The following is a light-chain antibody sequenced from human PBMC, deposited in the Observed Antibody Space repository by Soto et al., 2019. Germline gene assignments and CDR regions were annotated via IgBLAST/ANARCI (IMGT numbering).Light chain of an antibody. CDR1: QDISNY. CDR2: DAS. CDR3: QQYDNLPPT. Sequence: DIQMTQSPSSLSASVGDRVTITCQASQDISNYLNWYQQKPGKAPKLLIYDASNLETGVPSRFSGSGSRTDFTITISSLQPEDIATYDCQQYDNLPPTFGQGTRLEIK. V-gene: IGKV1-33*01. J-gene: IGKJ5*01.